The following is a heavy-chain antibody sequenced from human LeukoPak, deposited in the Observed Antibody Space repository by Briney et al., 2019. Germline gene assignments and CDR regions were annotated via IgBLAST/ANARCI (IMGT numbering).Heavy chain of an antibody. Sequence: GGSLRLSCGASGFTFSSCGMHWVRQAPGKGLEWVSYISSSSSTIYYADSVKGRFTISRDNAKNSLYLQMNSLRAEDTAVYYCARSGTYGDYGYYGMDVWGQGTTVTVSS. CDR2: ISSSSSTI. J-gene: IGHJ6*02. V-gene: IGHV3-48*01. CDR3: ARSGTYGDYGYYGMDV. D-gene: IGHD4-17*01. CDR1: GFTFSSCG.